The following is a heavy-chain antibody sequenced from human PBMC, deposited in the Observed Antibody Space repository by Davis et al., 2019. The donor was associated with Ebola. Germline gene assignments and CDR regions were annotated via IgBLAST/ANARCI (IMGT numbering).Heavy chain of an antibody. CDR2: ISSSSSYI. D-gene: IGHD5-12*01. J-gene: IGHJ4*02. CDR1: GFTFSSYS. Sequence: PGGSLRLSCAASGFTFSSYSMNWVCQAPGKGLEWVSSISSSSSYIYYADSVKGRFTISRDNAKNSLYLQMNSLRAEDTAVYYCARDYSGYDFFDYWGQGTLVTVSS. V-gene: IGHV3-21*01. CDR3: ARDYSGYDFFDY.